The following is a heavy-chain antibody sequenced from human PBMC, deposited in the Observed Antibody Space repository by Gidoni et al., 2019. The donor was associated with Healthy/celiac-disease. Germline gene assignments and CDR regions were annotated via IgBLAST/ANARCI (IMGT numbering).Heavy chain of an antibody. CDR2: IYHSGST. D-gene: IGHD5-12*01. Sequence: QVQLQESGPGLVKPSGTLSLTCAVSGGSISSSNWWSWVRQPPGKGLEWMGEIYHSGSTNYNPSLKSRVTISVDKSKNQFSLKLSSVTAADTAVYYCARDLKWLRLSSYYYYGMDVWGQGTTVTVSS. V-gene: IGHV4-4*02. CDR3: ARDLKWLRLSSYYYYGMDV. CDR1: GGSISSSNW. J-gene: IGHJ6*02.